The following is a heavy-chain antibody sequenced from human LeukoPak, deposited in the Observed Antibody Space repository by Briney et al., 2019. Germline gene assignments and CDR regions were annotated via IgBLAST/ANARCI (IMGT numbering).Heavy chain of an antibody. CDR3: ARDYDILTGFDY. Sequence: GGSLRLSCAASGFTFSSYAMSWVRQAPGKGLEWVSGISWNSGSIGYADSVKGRFTISRDNAKNSLYLQMNSLRAEDTAVYYCARDYDILTGFDYWGQGTLVTVSS. V-gene: IGHV3-9*01. CDR2: ISWNSGSI. D-gene: IGHD3-9*01. CDR1: GFTFSSYA. J-gene: IGHJ4*02.